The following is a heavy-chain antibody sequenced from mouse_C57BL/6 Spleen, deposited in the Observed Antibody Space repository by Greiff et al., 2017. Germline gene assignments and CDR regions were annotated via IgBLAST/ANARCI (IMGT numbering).Heavy chain of an antibody. V-gene: IGHV14-4*01. D-gene: IGHD2-1*01. Sequence: VQLKESGAELVRPGASVKLSCTASGFNIKDDYMHWVKQRPEQGLEWIGWIVPENGDTEYASKFQGKATITADTPSNTAYLQLSSLTSEDTAVYYCTYYGNYEGYLDVWGTGTTVTVSS. CDR3: TYYGNYEGYLDV. J-gene: IGHJ1*03. CDR2: IVPENGDT. CDR1: GFNIKDDY.